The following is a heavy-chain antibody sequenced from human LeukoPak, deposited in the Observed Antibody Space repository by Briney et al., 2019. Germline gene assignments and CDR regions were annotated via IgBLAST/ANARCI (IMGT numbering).Heavy chain of an antibody. V-gene: IGHV3-66*02. D-gene: IGHD1-26*01. CDR1: GFTVSSNY. CDR3: ARWTVGATNYFDY. CDR2: IYSGGST. Sequence: GGSLRLSCAASGFTVSSNYMSWVRQAPGKGLEWVSVIYSGGSTYYADSVRGRFTIPRDNSKNTLYLQMNSLRAEDTAVYYCARWTVGATNYFDYWGQGTLVTVSS. J-gene: IGHJ4*02.